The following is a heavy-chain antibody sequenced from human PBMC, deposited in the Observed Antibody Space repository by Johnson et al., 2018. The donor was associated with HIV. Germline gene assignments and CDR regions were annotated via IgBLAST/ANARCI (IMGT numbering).Heavy chain of an antibody. J-gene: IGHJ3*02. V-gene: IGHV3-7*01. CDR1: GFTFSSYW. CDR3: ARQFRSVGAPDAFDI. D-gene: IGHD4-23*01. Sequence: EVQLMESGGGLVQPGRSLRLSCAASGFTFSSYWMSWVRQAPGKGLEWVANIKHDGSEKYYVDSVKGRFTISRDNAKNSLYLQMNSLRAEDTAMYYCARQFRSVGAPDAFDIWGQGTMVTVSS. CDR2: IKHDGSEK.